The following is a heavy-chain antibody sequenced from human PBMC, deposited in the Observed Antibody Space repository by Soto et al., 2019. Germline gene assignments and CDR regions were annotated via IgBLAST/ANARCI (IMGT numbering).Heavy chain of an antibody. CDR3: ARAPYSRDGYIRHYGMAV. CDR1: GFTFSSYW. V-gene: IGHV3-74*01. CDR2: INSDGSST. J-gene: IGHJ6*02. D-gene: IGHD4-4*01. Sequence: GGSLRLSCAASGFTFSSYWMHWVRQAPGKGLVWVSRINSDGSSTSYADSVKGRFTISRDNAKNTLYLQMNSLRAEDPAVYYCARAPYSRDGYIRHYGMAVWGQGTTVTVSS.